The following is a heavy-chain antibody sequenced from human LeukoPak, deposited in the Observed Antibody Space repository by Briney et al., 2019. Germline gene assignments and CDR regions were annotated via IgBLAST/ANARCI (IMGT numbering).Heavy chain of an antibody. V-gene: IGHV3-74*01. CDR3: AKDATTVTTQGDY. CDR2: INSDGSST. Sequence: GGSLRLSCAASGFTFSSNWMHWVRQAPGKGLVWVSRINSDGSSTNYADSVRGRFSISRDNAKNTLYLQMNSLRAEDTAVYYRAKDATTVTTQGDYWGQGTLVTVSS. CDR1: GFTFSSNW. D-gene: IGHD4-17*01. J-gene: IGHJ4*02.